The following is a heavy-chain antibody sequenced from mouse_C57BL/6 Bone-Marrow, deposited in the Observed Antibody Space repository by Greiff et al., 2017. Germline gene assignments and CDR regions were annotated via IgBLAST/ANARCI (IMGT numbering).Heavy chain of an antibody. CDR3: AREDGYYGFAY. D-gene: IGHD2-3*01. CDR1: GYTFTSYT. V-gene: IGHV1-4*01. J-gene: IGHJ3*01. Sequence: QVQLQQSGAELARPGASVKMSCKASGYTFTSYTMHWVKQRPGQGLEWIGYINPSSGYTKYNQKFKDKATLTADKSSSTAYMQLSSLTSEDSAVHYCAREDGYYGFAYWGQGTLVTVSA. CDR2: INPSSGYT.